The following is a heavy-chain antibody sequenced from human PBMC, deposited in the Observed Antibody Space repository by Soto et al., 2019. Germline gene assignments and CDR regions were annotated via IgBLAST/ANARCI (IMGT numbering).Heavy chain of an antibody. CDR2: TYYRSKWSN. D-gene: IGHD3-22*01. CDR3: ARGRDSAFDI. J-gene: IGHJ3*02. V-gene: IGHV6-1*01. Sequence: KQSPTLSLPCAISGDSLFTNGVAWNWIRLSPSRGLEWLGRTYYRSKWSNDYAISLRSRISINPDTSKNQFSLQLTSVIPEDSAVYFCARGRDSAFDIWGQGTMVTVSS. CDR1: GDSLFTNGVA.